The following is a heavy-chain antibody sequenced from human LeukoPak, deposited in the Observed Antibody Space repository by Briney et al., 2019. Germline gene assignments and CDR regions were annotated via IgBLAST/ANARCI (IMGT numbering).Heavy chain of an antibody. D-gene: IGHD3-3*01. CDR1: GGSFSGYY. Sequence: SETLPLTCAVYGGSFSGYYWSWIRQPPGKGLEWIGEINHSGSTNYNPSLKSRVTISVDTSKNQFSLKLSSVTAADTAVYYCARARITIFGVVIIPFAYWGQGTLVTVSS. J-gene: IGHJ4*02. CDR3: ARARITIFGVVIIPFAY. V-gene: IGHV4-34*01. CDR2: INHSGST.